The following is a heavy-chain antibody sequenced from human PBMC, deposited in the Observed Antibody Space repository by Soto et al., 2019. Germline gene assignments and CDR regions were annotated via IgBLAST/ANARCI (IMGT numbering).Heavy chain of an antibody. Sequence: TLSLTCAVSGYSISSGYYWGWIRQPPGKGLEWIGTIYHSGSTYYNPSLKSRVTILVDTSKNQFSLKLSSVTAADTAVYYCAREGDDVLRFLEWLSDGGRYFDYWGQGTLVTVSS. CDR2: IYHSGST. CDR1: GYSISSGYY. CDR3: AREGDDVLRFLEWLSDGGRYFDY. V-gene: IGHV4-38-2*02. D-gene: IGHD3-3*01. J-gene: IGHJ4*02.